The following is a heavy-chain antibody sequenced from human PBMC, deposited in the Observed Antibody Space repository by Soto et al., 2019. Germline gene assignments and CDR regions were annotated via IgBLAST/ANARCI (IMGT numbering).Heavy chain of an antibody. D-gene: IGHD6-6*01. CDR1: GVFFSNYH. CDR2: ISGGGDST. V-gene: IGHV3-23*01. J-gene: IGHJ6*02. CDR3: VKYGGAAARPTFYYGLDV. Sequence: EVQLLESGGALVQPGGSLRLSCAASGVFFSNYHMSWVRQSPGKGLQWVAAISGGGDSTYYADSVKGRFTISRDNSENTLRLQRNSLRAGDTAVYYCVKYGGAAARPTFYYGLDVWGQGTTVTVSS.